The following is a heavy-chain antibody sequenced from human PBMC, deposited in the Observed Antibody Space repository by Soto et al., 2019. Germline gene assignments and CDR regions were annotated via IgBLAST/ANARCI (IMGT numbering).Heavy chain of an antibody. J-gene: IGHJ6*02. CDR3: ATDVFNRPGYYYGMGV. CDR1: GFSFSNHG. CDR2: IWSDASNK. V-gene: IGHV3-33*03. Sequence: QVRLVESGGGVVQPGGSLRLSCAASGFSFSNHGMHWVRQAPGKGLEWVAAIWSDASNKYYADSGKGRFTISRDNSKNTLYLQMTTLRAEDTAVYYCATDVFNRPGYYYGMGVWGQGTTVTVSS.